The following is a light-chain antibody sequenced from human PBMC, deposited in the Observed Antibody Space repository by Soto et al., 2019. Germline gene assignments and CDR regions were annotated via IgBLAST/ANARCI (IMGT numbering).Light chain of an antibody. V-gene: IGLV2-14*01. Sequence: SVLTQPASVSGSPGESITISCTGTSSDVGGYNYVSWYQQHPGKAPKLMIYDVSNRPSGVSNRFSGSKSGNTASLTISELQAEDEADYYCSSYTSSSTLFGTGTKVTVL. J-gene: IGLJ1*01. CDR3: SSYTSSSTL. CDR2: DVS. CDR1: SSDVGGYNY.